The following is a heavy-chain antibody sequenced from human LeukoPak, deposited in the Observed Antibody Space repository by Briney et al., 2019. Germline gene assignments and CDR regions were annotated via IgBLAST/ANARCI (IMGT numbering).Heavy chain of an antibody. V-gene: IGHV3-23*01. CDR3: ATYGEYCSGGSCYDPFTYFDF. J-gene: IGHJ4*02. D-gene: IGHD2-15*01. CDR2: ISVSGDQT. CDR1: GFSFSSYA. Sequence: GGSLRLSCEASGFSFSSYAMTWVRQTPRKGLEWVAAISVSGDQTSYADSVKGRFAIFRDNSKNTLYLQMNRLRAEDTAMYFCATYGEYCSGGSCYDPFTYFDFWGQGTLVTVSS.